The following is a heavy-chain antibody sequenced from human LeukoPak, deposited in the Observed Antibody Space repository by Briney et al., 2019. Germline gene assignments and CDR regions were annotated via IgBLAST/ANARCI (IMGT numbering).Heavy chain of an antibody. V-gene: IGHV3-23*01. J-gene: IGHJ4*02. Sequence: GGSLRLSCVPFGFTFSSYAMSWVRQAPGKGLEWVSVISGSGRSPYYADSVKGRFAISRDNSKNTLYLQMNSLRAEDTAVYYCAAVIDYWGQGTLVTVSS. CDR1: GFTFSSYA. CDR2: ISGSGRSP. CDR3: AAVIDY.